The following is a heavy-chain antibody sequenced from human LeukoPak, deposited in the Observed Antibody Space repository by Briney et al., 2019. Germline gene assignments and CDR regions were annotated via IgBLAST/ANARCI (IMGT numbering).Heavy chain of an antibody. CDR3: ARMVQYSSSWFDY. CDR1: GGSISSSSYC. CDR2: IYYSGST. D-gene: IGHD6-13*01. V-gene: IGHV4-39*01. J-gene: IGHJ4*02. Sequence: PSETLSLTCTVSGGSISSSSYCWGWIRQPPGKGLEWIGSIYYSGSTYYTPSLKSRVTISVDTSKNQFSLKLSSVTAADTAVYYCARMVQYSSSWFDYWGQGTLVTVSS.